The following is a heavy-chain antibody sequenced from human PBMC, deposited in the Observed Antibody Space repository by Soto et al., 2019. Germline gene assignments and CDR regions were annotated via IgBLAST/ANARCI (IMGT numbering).Heavy chain of an antibody. CDR2: IYYSGST. Sequence: TLSLTCTVSGGSISSGDYYWSWIRQPPGKGLEWIGYIYYSGSTYYNPSLKSRVTISVDTSKNQFSLKLSSVTAADTAVYYCAKETYYYDSSGYYYRGAFDIWGQGTMVTVSS. CDR1: GGSISSGDYY. V-gene: IGHV4-30-4*01. CDR3: AKETYYYDSSGYYYRGAFDI. J-gene: IGHJ3*02. D-gene: IGHD3-22*01.